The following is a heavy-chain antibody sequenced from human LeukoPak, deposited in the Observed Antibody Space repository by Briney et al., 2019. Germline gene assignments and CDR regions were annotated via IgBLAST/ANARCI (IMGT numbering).Heavy chain of an antibody. CDR3: AKDEPRLWSRAGFDP. CDR2: ISGSGGST. J-gene: IGHJ5*02. D-gene: IGHD5-18*01. V-gene: IGHV3-23*01. CDR1: GFTFSSYA. Sequence: GGSLRLSCAASGFTFSSYAMSWVRQAPGKWLEWVSAISGSGGSTYYADSVKGRFTISRDNSKNTLYLQMNSLGAEDTAVYYCAKDEPRLWSRAGFDPWGQGTLVTVSS.